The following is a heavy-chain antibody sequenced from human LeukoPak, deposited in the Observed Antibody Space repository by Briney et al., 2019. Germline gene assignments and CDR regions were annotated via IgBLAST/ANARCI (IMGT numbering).Heavy chain of an antibody. Sequence: SETLSLTCTVSGGSISSSSYYWGWIRQPPGKGLEWIGSMFYSGSTYYHPSLKSRVTISVDTSKNQFSLKLSSVTAADTAVYYCARGAPSTMIVVVGYYYYGMDVWGQGTTVTVSS. CDR2: MFYSGST. V-gene: IGHV4-39*07. CDR3: ARGAPSTMIVVVGYYYYGMDV. CDR1: GGSISSSSYY. J-gene: IGHJ6*02. D-gene: IGHD3-22*01.